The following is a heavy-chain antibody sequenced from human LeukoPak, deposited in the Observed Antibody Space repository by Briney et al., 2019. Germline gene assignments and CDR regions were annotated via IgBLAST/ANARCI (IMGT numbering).Heavy chain of an antibody. CDR3: ARDKTVVVRGVRAFDY. V-gene: IGHV1-18*04. Sequence: ASVKVSCKASGYAFTSYGVSWVRQAPGQGLEWMGWISAYNGNTNYAQKLQGRVTMTTDTSTSTAYMELRSLRSDDTAVYYCARDKTVVVRGVRAFDYWGQGTLVTVSS. CDR2: ISAYNGNT. D-gene: IGHD3-10*01. J-gene: IGHJ4*02. CDR1: GYAFTSYG.